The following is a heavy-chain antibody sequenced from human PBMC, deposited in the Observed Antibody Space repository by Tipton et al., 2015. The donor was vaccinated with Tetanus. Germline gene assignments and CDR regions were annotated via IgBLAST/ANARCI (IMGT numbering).Heavy chain of an antibody. D-gene: IGHD1-1*01. J-gene: IGHJ6*02. CDR3: ARERYIHYGMDV. CDR1: GGSISSGGYY. CDR2: IYDSGSI. V-gene: IGHV4-31*03. Sequence: LRLSCIVSGGSISSGGYYWSWIRQHPGKGLEWIGYIYDSGSIYYNPSLKGRVSISIDTSKNQFSLKLSSVTAADTAVYYCARERYIHYGMDVWGQGTRVSVSS.